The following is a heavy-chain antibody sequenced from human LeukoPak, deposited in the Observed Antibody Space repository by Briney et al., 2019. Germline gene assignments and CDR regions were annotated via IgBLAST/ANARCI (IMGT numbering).Heavy chain of an antibody. CDR3: ARERYSSSWLKGGWFDP. V-gene: IGHV1-18*01. J-gene: IGHJ5*02. D-gene: IGHD6-13*01. Sequence: ASVKVSCKASGYTFTSYGISWVRQAPGQGLEWMGWISAYNGNTNYAQKLQGRVTMTTDTSTSTAYMELRSLRFDDTAVYYCARERYSSSWLKGGWFDPWGQGTLVTVSS. CDR1: GYTFTSYG. CDR2: ISAYNGNT.